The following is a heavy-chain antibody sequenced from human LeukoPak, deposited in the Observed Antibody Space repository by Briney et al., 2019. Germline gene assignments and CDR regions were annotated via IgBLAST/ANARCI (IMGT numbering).Heavy chain of an antibody. CDR2: ISASGGST. J-gene: IGHJ4*02. D-gene: IGHD2-15*01. V-gene: IGHV3-23*01. CDR3: AKAPVTTCRGAFCYPFDY. Sequence: GGSLRLSCAASGFTFTSYAMSWVRQAPKKGLEWVSVISASGGSTNYADSVKGRFTISRDNSKNTLYLQMNSLRAEDAAVYYCAKAPVTTCRGAFCYPFDYWGLGTLVTVSS. CDR1: GFTFTSYA.